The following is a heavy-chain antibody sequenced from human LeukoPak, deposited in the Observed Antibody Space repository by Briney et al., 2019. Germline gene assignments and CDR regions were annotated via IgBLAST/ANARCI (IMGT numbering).Heavy chain of an antibody. CDR3: ARSNSGSYSLFDY. CDR1: GGTFSSYA. Sequence: GASVKVSCKASGGTFSSYAISWVRQAPGQGLEWMGWINPNSGGTNYAQKFQGRVTMIRDTSISTAYMELSRLRSDDTAVYYCARSNSGSYSLFDYWGQGTLVTVSS. D-gene: IGHD1-26*01. CDR2: INPNSGGT. V-gene: IGHV1-2*02. J-gene: IGHJ4*02.